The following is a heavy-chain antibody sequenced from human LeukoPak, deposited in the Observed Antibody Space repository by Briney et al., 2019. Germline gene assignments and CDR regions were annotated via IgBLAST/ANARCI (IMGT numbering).Heavy chain of an antibody. CDR2: INHSGST. Sequence: SETLSLTCAVYGGSFSGYYWSWICQPPGKGLEWIGEINHSGSTNYNPSLKSRVTISVDTSKNQFSLKLSSVTAADTAVYYCARGRGVLRYFDWYSDYWGQGTLVTVSS. CDR3: ARGRGVLRYFDWYSDY. V-gene: IGHV4-34*01. J-gene: IGHJ4*02. D-gene: IGHD3-9*01. CDR1: GGSFSGYY.